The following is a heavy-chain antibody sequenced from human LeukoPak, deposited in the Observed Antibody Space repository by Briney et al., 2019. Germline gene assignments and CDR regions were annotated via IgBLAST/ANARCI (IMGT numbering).Heavy chain of an antibody. CDR2: IRWDGGST. CDR1: GFTFDDYT. D-gene: IGHD5-24*01. J-gene: IGHJ3*01. Sequence: TGGSLRLSCAASGFTFDDYTMHWVRQAPGKGLEWVSLIRWDGGSTYYADSVKGRFTISRDNSKNSLYLQMNSPRTEDTALYYCAKEGDGYHWGQGTMVTVSS. V-gene: IGHV3-43*01. CDR3: AKEGDGYH.